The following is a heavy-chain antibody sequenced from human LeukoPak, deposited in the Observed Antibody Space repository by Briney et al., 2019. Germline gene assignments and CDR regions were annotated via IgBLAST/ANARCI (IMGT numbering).Heavy chain of an antibody. Sequence: PGGSLRLSCAASGFTFSSYAMSWVRQAPGKGLERVSAISGSGGSTYYADSVKGRFTISRDNSKNTLYLQMNSLRAEDTAVYYCAKCPLNPYCSSTSCYCYVDYWGQGTLVTVSS. CDR3: AKCPLNPYCSSTSCYCYVDY. V-gene: IGHV3-23*01. CDR2: ISGSGGST. D-gene: IGHD2-2*01. J-gene: IGHJ4*02. CDR1: GFTFSSYA.